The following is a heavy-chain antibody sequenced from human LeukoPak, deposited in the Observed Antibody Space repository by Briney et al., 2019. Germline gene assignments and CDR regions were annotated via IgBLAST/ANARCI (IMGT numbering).Heavy chain of an antibody. V-gene: IGHV1-3*01. CDR3: ARVARINFYYYGMDV. J-gene: IGHJ6*02. Sequence: GASVKVSCKASGYTFTSYAMYWVRQAPGQRLEWMGWINAGNGNTKYSQKFQGRVTITRDTSASTAYMELSSLRSEDTAVYYCARVARINFYYYGMDVWGQGTTVTVSS. CDR2: INAGNGNT. D-gene: IGHD2/OR15-2a*01. CDR1: GYTFTSYA.